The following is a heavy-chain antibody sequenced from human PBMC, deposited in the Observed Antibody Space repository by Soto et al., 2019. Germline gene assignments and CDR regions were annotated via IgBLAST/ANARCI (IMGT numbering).Heavy chain of an antibody. J-gene: IGHJ4*02. Sequence: PSETLSLTCTISGCSISGYYWTWIRQSPGKGLEYIGYVYNGNTNYNPSLNSRVTISVDTSKHQLSLKVSSVTAADTAVYYCARRAGYYYDTSVGAHDYWGQGTVVTVSS. CDR3: ARRAGYYYDTSVGAHDY. V-gene: IGHV4-59*08. CDR1: GCSISGYY. D-gene: IGHD3-22*01. CDR2: VYNGNT.